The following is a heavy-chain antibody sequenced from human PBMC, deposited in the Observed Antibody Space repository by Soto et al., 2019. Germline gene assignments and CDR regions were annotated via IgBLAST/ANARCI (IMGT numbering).Heavy chain of an antibody. Sequence: ASVKVSCKASGYTFTSYGISWVRQAPGQGLEWMGWISSYNGNTNYAQKVQGRVTMTTDKSTSTTYMELRSLRSDDTAVYYCARGPRYCSSTSCFSGVTWFDPWGQGTLVTVSS. CDR2: ISSYNGNT. CDR1: GYTFTSYG. J-gene: IGHJ5*02. CDR3: ARGPRYCSSTSCFSGVTWFDP. D-gene: IGHD2-2*01. V-gene: IGHV1-18*04.